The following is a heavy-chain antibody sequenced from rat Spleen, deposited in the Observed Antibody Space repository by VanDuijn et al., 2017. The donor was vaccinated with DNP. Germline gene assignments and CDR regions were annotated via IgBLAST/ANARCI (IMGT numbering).Heavy chain of an antibody. CDR1: GFTFNYYW. CDR2: ITSGSGST. J-gene: IGHJ2*01. V-gene: IGHV5-31*01. D-gene: IGHD4-2*01. CDR3: TRATGFDY. Sequence: EVQLVESGGDLVQPGRSLKLSCVASGFTFNYYWMAWVRQVPGKGLEWIASITSGSGSTSYLDSVRGRFTISRDNAEDTLFLQMNSLRSEDTATYYCTRATGFDYWGQGVMVTVSS.